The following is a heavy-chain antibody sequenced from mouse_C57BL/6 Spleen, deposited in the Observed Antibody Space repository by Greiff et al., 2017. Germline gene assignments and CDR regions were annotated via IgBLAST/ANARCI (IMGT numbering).Heavy chain of an antibody. D-gene: IGHD2-5*01. J-gene: IGHJ4*01. CDR1: GYTFTSYW. CDR2: IYPGSGST. V-gene: IGHV1-55*01. Sequence: QVHVKQPGAELVKPGASVKMSCKASGYTFTSYWITWVKQRPGQGLEWIGDIYPGSGSTNYNEKFKSKATLTVDTSSSTAYMQLSSLTSEDSAVYYCARRCYSNYFSYAMDYWGQGTSVTVSS. CDR3: ARRCYSNYFSYAMDY.